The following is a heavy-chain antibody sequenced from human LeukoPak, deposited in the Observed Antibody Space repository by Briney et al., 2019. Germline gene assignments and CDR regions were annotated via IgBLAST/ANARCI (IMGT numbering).Heavy chain of an antibody. J-gene: IGHJ4*02. CDR1: GSSFTSYW. CDR2: IYPGDSDT. V-gene: IGHV5-51*01. D-gene: IGHD1-26*01. CDR3: ARPGARGVDY. Sequence: GESLQISCKGSGSSFTSYWIGSVRQLPGKDLEWMGIIYPGDSDTRYSPSFQGQVTISADKSISTAYLQWSSLKASDTAMYYCARPGARGVDYWGQGTLVTVSS.